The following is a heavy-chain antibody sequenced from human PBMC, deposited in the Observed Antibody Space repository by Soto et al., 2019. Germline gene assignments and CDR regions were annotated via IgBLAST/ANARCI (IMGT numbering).Heavy chain of an antibody. D-gene: IGHD6-19*01. CDR1: GYSFTSYW. CDR2: IDPSDSYT. J-gene: IGHJ6*02. CDR3: ARPPMPSSGSFYGMDV. Sequence: EVQLVQSGAEVKKPGESLRISCKGSGYSFTSYWISWVRQMPGKGLEWMGRIDPSDSYTNYSPSFQGHVTISADKSISTAYLQWSSLKASDTAMYYCARPPMPSSGSFYGMDVWGQGTTVTVSS. V-gene: IGHV5-10-1*01.